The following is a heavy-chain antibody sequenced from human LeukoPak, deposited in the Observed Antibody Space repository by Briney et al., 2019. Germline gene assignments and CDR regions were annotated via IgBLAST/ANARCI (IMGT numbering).Heavy chain of an antibody. CDR1: GYTLTELS. Sequence: ASVKVSYKVSGYTLTELSMHWVRQAPGKGLEWMGGFDPEDGETIYAQKFQGRVTMTEDTSTDTAYMELSSLRSEDTAVYYCAQPSWDSSSSGFDYWGQGTLVTVSS. D-gene: IGHD6-6*01. CDR3: AQPSWDSSSSGFDY. J-gene: IGHJ4*02. V-gene: IGHV1-24*01. CDR2: FDPEDGET.